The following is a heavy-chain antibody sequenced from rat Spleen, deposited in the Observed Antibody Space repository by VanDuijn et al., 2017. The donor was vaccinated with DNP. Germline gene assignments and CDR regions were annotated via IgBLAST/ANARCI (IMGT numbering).Heavy chain of an antibody. D-gene: IGHD1-7*01. CDR2: IIYDSGGT. Sequence: EVQLVESGGDLVQPGRSLKLSCVASGFTVYNYWMTWIRQAPKKGLEWVATIIYDSGGTYYRDSVKGRFTISRDNAKSTLYLQMDSLRSEDTATYYCATEDYGYPFDYWGQGVMVTVSS. CDR1: GFTVYNYW. J-gene: IGHJ2*01. CDR3: ATEDYGYPFDY. V-gene: IGHV5S10*01.